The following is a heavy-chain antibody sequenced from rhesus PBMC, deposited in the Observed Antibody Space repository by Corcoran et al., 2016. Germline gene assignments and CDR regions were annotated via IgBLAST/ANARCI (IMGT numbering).Heavy chain of an antibody. V-gene: IGHV4-127*01. CDR2: ISCGSGST. Sequence: QVQLQESGPGLVTPSETLSLTCAVSGYPISSGYGWGWIRQPPRKGLEWLGQISCGSGSTYYNRTLTRQVNVSKGTAKNQLCLKLSAVIAADPAVYYCERVVGCSSTYCHGYYFDYWGQGVLVTVSS. J-gene: IGHJ4*01. CDR3: ERVVGCSSTYCHGYYFDY. CDR1: GYPISSGYG. D-gene: IGHD2-15*01.